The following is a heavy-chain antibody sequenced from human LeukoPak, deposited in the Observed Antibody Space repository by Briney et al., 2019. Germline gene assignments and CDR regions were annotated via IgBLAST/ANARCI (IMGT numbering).Heavy chain of an antibody. V-gene: IGHV3-33*01. CDR2: IWYDGSNK. CDR1: GFTFSNYG. Sequence: PGRSLRLSCAAFGFTFSNYGMHWVRQAPGKGLEWVALIWYDGSNKYYTDSVKGRLTISRDNSKDTLFLQMNSLRAEDTAVYYCAREGPRGNSQFDYWGQGTLVTVSS. J-gene: IGHJ4*02. D-gene: IGHD2/OR15-2a*01. CDR3: AREGPRGNSQFDY.